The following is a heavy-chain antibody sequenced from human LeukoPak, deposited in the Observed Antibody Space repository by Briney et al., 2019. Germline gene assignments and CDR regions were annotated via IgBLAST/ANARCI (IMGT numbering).Heavy chain of an antibody. Sequence: PGGSLRLSCAASGFTFSSYEMNWVRQAPGKGLEWVSYISSSGSTIYYADSVKGRFTISRDNAKCSLYLQMNSLRAEDTAVYYCAREKLHCSGGSCLSHYFDYWGQGTLVTVSS. V-gene: IGHV3-48*03. J-gene: IGHJ4*02. D-gene: IGHD2-15*01. CDR2: ISSSGSTI. CDR3: AREKLHCSGGSCLSHYFDY. CDR1: GFTFSSYE.